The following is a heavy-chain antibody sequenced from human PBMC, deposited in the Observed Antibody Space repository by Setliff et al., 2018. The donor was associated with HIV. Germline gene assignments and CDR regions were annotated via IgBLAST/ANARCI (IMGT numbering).Heavy chain of an antibody. CDR2: INQDGNMK. Sequence: GGSLRLSCAASRFSFTTSWMTWVRQAPGKGLEWIANINQDGNMKYHAGSVRGRFTISRDNARNSLNLQMNSLRAEDTAVYYCARDRGISGHYFDSWGQGTLVTVSS. J-gene: IGHJ4*02. CDR3: ARDRGISGHYFDS. CDR1: RFSFTTSW. V-gene: IGHV3-7*01. D-gene: IGHD1-26*01.